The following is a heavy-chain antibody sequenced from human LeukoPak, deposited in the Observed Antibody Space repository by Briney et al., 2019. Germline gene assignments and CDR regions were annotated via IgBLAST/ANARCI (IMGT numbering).Heavy chain of an antibody. CDR2: INPNSGGT. CDR1: GYTFTGYY. CDR3: ARDLVTMVRGVHNDY. V-gene: IGHV1-2*02. D-gene: IGHD3-10*01. Sequence: ASVKVSCKASGYTFTGYYMHWVRQAPGQGLAWMGWINPNSGGTNYAQKFQDRVTMTRDTSISTAYMELSRLRSDDTAVYYCARDLVTMVRGVHNDYWGQGTLVTVSS. J-gene: IGHJ4*02.